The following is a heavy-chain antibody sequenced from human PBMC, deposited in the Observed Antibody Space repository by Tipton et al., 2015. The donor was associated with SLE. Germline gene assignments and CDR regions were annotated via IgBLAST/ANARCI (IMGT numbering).Heavy chain of an antibody. J-gene: IGHJ3*02. D-gene: IGHD6-25*01. Sequence: TLSLTCAVYGGSFSSSSYYWGWIRQPPGKGLEWIGSIYYSGSTYYNPSLKSRVTISVDTSKNQFSLKLSSVTAADTAVYYCARRGGDAFDIWGQGTMVTVSS. CDR3: ARRGGDAFDI. CDR1: GGSFSSSSYY. V-gene: IGHV4-39*07. CDR2: IYYSGST.